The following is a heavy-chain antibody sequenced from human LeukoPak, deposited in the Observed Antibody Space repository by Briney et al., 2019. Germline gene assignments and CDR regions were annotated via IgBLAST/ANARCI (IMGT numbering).Heavy chain of an antibody. D-gene: IGHD3-22*01. CDR2: IMPLFGTA. Sequence: SVKVSCKTSGGTFNNSAISWVRQAPGQGLEWLGGIMPLFGTAGYAQKFQGRVTITKDESTRTVYLELTSLTSDDTAVYYCARTNTYYYDSSGYHYFDYWGQGTLVTVSS. CDR3: ARTNTYYYDSSGYHYFDY. V-gene: IGHV1-69*05. J-gene: IGHJ4*02. CDR1: GGTFNNSA.